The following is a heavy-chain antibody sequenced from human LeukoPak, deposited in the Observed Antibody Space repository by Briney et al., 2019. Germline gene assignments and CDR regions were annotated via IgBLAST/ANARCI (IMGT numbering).Heavy chain of an antibody. CDR1: GDSMSSSPYY. V-gene: IGHV4-39*01. J-gene: IGHJ4*02. CDR2: IHYSGTT. CDR3: ASPSSSLSTYDY. D-gene: IGHD6-6*01. Sequence: PSETLSLTCTVSGDSMSSSPYYWGWIRQPPGKGLEWIGSIHYSGTTYYNPSLKSRVTILIDTSRNQFSLKLNSVTAADTAVYYCASPSSSLSTYDYWGQGSLVTVSS.